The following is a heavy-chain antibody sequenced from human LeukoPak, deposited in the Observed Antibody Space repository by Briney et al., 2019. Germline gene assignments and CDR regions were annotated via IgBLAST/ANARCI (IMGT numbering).Heavy chain of an antibody. Sequence: GGSLRLSCAASGFTFSSYSMNWVRQAPGKGLEWVSYISSSSSTIYYADSVKGRFTISRDNAKNSLYLQMNSLRAEDTAVYYCARTIAAAGMDYWGQGTLVTVSS. J-gene: IGHJ4*02. CDR1: GFTFSSYS. V-gene: IGHV3-48*01. CDR2: ISSSSSTI. D-gene: IGHD6-13*01. CDR3: ARTIAAAGMDY.